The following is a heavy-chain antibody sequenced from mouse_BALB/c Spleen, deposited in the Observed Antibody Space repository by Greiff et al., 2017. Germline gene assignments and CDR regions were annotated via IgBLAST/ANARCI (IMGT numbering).Heavy chain of an antibody. V-gene: IGHV5-15*02. Sequence: EVKVVESGGGLVQPGGSRKLSCAASGFTFSDYGMAWVRQAPGKGPEWVAFISNLAYSIYYADTVTGRFTISRENAKNTLYLEMSSLRSEDTAMYYCARGKDFDYWGQGTTLTVSS. CDR3: ARGKDFDY. CDR2: ISNLAYSI. CDR1: GFTFSDYG. J-gene: IGHJ2*01.